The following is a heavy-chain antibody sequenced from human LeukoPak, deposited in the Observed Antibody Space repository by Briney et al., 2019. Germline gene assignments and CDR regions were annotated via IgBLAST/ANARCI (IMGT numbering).Heavy chain of an antibody. J-gene: IGHJ4*01. CDR1: GFTISSNY. CDR3: ARDLGCGWHYFDY. V-gene: IGHV3-66*01. CDR2: IYSGGST. Sequence: PGGSLRLSCAASGFTISSNYMSWVRQAPGKGLEWVSVIYSGGSTYYADSVKGRFSISRDNSKNTLYLQMNNLRAEDTAVYYCARDLGCGWHYFDYWGQGTMVTVSS. D-gene: IGHD3/OR15-3a*01.